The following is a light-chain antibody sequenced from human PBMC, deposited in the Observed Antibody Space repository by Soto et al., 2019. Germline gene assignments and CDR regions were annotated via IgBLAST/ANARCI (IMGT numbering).Light chain of an antibody. J-gene: IGKJ2*01. Sequence: EIVLTQSPGTLSLSPGERATLSCRASQSVSSTYLAWYQHKPGQAPRLLIYGASSRETGIPDTFSGSGSGTDFTLTISRLEPEDFAVYYCEQYDSSPYTFGQGTKLEIK. CDR2: GAS. CDR3: EQYDSSPYT. CDR1: QSVSSTY. V-gene: IGKV3-20*01.